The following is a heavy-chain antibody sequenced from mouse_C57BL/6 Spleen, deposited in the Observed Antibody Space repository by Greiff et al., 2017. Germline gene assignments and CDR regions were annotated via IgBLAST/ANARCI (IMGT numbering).Heavy chain of an antibody. D-gene: IGHD1-1*01. CDR1: GYTFTEYT. J-gene: IGHJ2*01. V-gene: IGHV1-62-2*01. CDR2: FYPGSGSI. CDR3: ARHEGDLLLRSELPYFDY. Sequence: VKLMESGAELVKPGASVKLSCKASGYTFTEYTIHWVKQRSGQGLEWIGWFYPGSGSIKYNEKFKDKATLTADKSSSTVYMELSRLTSEDSAVYFCARHEGDLLLRSELPYFDYWGQGTTLTVSS.